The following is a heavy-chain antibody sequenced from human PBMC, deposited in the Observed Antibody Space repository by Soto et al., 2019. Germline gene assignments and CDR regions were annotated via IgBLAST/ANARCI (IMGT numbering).Heavy chain of an antibody. Sequence: SVKVSCKASGGTFSSYAISWVRQAPGQGLEWMGGIVPIFGTANYAQKFQGRVTITADKSTSTAYMELSSLRSEDTAVYYCAREDYCSSTSCYTRWFDPWGQGTLVTVSS. V-gene: IGHV1-69*06. CDR2: IVPIFGTA. CDR1: GGTFSSYA. D-gene: IGHD2-2*02. CDR3: AREDYCSSTSCYTRWFDP. J-gene: IGHJ5*02.